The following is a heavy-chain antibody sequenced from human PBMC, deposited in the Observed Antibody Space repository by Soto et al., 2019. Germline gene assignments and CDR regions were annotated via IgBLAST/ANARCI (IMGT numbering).Heavy chain of an antibody. Sequence: GGSLILSCAASGFTFRTYAMNWVSQAPGKGLEWVSAISAGGGSTYYADSVNGRFTISRDNSINMLYLQMNSLRTEDTAVYYCAHPRGYGVFDAYDFWGQGAMVNVAS. CDR1: GFTFRTYA. CDR3: AHPRGYGVFDAYDF. CDR2: ISAGGGST. V-gene: IGHV3-23*01. D-gene: IGHD4-17*01. J-gene: IGHJ3*01.